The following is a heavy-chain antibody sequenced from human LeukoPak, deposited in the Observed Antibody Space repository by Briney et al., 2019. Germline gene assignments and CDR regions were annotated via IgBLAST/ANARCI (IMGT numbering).Heavy chain of an antibody. CDR1: GFTFSSYG. J-gene: IGHJ4*02. CDR3: AKRDDSSGYYLRYFDY. D-gene: IGHD3-22*01. V-gene: IGHV3-23*01. Sequence: GGSLRLSCAASGFTFSSYGMSWVRQAPGKGLEWVSAISGSGGSTYYADSVKGRFTTSRDNSKNTLYLQMNSLRAEDTAVYYCAKRDDSSGYYLRYFDYWGQGTLVTVSS. CDR2: ISGSGGST.